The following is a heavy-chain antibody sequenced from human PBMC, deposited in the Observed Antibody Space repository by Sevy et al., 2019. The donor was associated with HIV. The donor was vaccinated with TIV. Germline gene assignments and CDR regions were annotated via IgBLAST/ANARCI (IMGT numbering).Heavy chain of an antibody. J-gene: IGHJ5*02. Sequence: GASVKVSCKASGYTFTGYSMHWVRQAPGQGLEWMGWINPNSGGTNYAQKFQGRVTMTRDTSISTAYMELSRLTSDDTAVYFCARVWNSDYYDNTGPNWFDPWGQGTLVTVSS. D-gene: IGHD3-22*01. CDR1: GYTFTGYS. V-gene: IGHV1-2*02. CDR3: ARVWNSDYYDNTGPNWFDP. CDR2: INPNSGGT.